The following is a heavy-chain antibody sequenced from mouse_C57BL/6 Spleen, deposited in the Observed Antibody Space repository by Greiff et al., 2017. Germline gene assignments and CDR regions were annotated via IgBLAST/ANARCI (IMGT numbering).Heavy chain of an antibody. D-gene: IGHD3-2*02. CDR1: GYTFTSYW. CDR2: IYPGSGST. Sequence: VQLQQPGAELVKPGASVKMSCKASGYTFTSYWITWVKQRPGQGLEWIGDIYPGSGSTNYNEKFKGKATLTVDTSSSTAYMQLSSLTSEDSAVYYCARWGQLRSLDMDYWGQGPSVTVSS. CDR3: ARWGQLRSLDMDY. V-gene: IGHV1-55*01. J-gene: IGHJ4*01.